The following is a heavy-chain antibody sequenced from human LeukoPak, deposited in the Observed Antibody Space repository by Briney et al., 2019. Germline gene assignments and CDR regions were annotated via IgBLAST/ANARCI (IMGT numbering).Heavy chain of an antibody. CDR1: GGSISSSSYY. CDR3: ARHFTSGSYSPAGY. J-gene: IGHJ4*02. D-gene: IGHD1-26*01. V-gene: IGHV4-39*01. Sequence: SETLSLTCTISGGSISSSSYYWGWIRQPPGKRLEWIGSIYYSGSTYYNPSLKSRVTISVDTSKNQFSLKLSSVTAADTAVYYCARHFTSGSYSPAGYWGQGTLVTVSS. CDR2: IYYSGST.